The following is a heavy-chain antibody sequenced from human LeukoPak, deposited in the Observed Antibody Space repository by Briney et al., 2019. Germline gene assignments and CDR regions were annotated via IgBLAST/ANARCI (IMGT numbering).Heavy chain of an antibody. CDR1: GFTFSSYE. V-gene: IGHV3-48*03. J-gene: IGHJ4*02. Sequence: GGSLRLSCAASGFTFSSYEMNWVRQAPGKGLEWVSYISSSGSTIYYADSVKGRFTISRDNAKNTLNLQMNSLRAEDTAVYYCARFPEYSSGWTYYFDYWGQGTLVTVSS. D-gene: IGHD6-19*01. CDR3: ARFPEYSSGWTYYFDY. CDR2: ISSSGSTI.